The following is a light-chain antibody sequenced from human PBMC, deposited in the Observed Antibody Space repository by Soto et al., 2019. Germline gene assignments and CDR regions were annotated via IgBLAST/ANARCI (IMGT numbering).Light chain of an antibody. V-gene: IGLV2-14*02. CDR2: EVS. CDR1: NSDVGSYNL. Sequence: QSALTQPASVSGSPRQSITISCTGTNSDVGSYNLVSWFQQHPGKAPKLMIYEVSNRPSGVSNRFSGSKSGNTASLTISGLQAEDEADYYCSSYTSSILYVFGTGTKVTVL. J-gene: IGLJ1*01. CDR3: SSYTSSILYV.